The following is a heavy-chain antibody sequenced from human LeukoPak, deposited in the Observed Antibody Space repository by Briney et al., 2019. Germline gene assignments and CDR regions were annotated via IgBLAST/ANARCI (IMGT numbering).Heavy chain of an antibody. CDR2: IYHSGST. CDR3: ARDGDYGGDI. J-gene: IGHJ3*02. D-gene: IGHD4-17*01. Sequence: SQTLSLTCTVSGGSISSGGYYWSWIRQPPGKGLEWIGYIYHSGSTYYDPSLKSRVTISVDRSKNQFSLKLSSVTAADTAVYYCARDGDYGGDIWGQGTMVTVSS. CDR1: GGSISSGGYY. V-gene: IGHV4-30-2*01.